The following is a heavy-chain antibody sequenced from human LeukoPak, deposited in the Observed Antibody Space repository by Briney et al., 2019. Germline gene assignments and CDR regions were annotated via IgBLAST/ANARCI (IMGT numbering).Heavy chain of an antibody. V-gene: IGHV3-30*18. Sequence: GGSLRLSCAASGFTFSSYGMHWVRQAPGKGLEWGAVISYDGSNKYYADSVKGRFTISRDNSKNTLYLQMNSLRAEDTAVYYCAKESPRVYSSSWYVGYYYMDVWGKGTTVTVSS. CDR1: GFTFSSYG. D-gene: IGHD6-13*01. J-gene: IGHJ6*03. CDR3: AKESPRVYSSSWYVGYYYMDV. CDR2: ISYDGSNK.